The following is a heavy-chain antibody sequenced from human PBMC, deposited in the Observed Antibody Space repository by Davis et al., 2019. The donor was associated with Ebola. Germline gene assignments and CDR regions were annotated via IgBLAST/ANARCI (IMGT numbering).Heavy chain of an antibody. Sequence: AASVKVSCKASGYTFTSYGLSWVRQAPGQGLEWMGWINPHNGNTNYAQNVQGRVTMTTDTSTSTAYMEVGSLRSDDTAVYYCARAQFPTTSDYWGQGTLVTVSS. D-gene: IGHD1-1*01. CDR2: INPHNGNT. J-gene: IGHJ4*02. V-gene: IGHV1-18*04. CDR1: GYTFTSYG. CDR3: ARAQFPTTSDY.